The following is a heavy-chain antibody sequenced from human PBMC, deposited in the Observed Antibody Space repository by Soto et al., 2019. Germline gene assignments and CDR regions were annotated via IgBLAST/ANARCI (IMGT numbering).Heavy chain of an antibody. Sequence: GESLKISCKGSGYSFTSYWIGWVRQMPGKGLEWMGIIYPGDSDTRYSPSFQGQVTISADKSISTAYLQWSSLKASDTAMYYFAGVPSRNIDYYYYGMDVWGQGTTVTVSS. CDR2: IYPGDSDT. J-gene: IGHJ6*02. CDR3: AGVPSRNIDYYYYGMDV. V-gene: IGHV5-51*01. D-gene: IGHD2-2*01. CDR1: GYSFTSYW.